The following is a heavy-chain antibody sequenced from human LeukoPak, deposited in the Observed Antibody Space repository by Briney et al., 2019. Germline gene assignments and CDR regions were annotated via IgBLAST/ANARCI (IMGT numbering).Heavy chain of an antibody. Sequence: PSETLSLTCTVSGGSIRSSSYYWGWIRQPPGKGLEWIGSIYYSGSTYYNPSLKSRVTISVDTSKNQFSLKLSSVTAADTAVYYCASPNLYSGYDYYFDYWGQGTLVTVSS. CDR3: ASPNLYSGYDYYFDY. D-gene: IGHD5-12*01. CDR2: IYYSGST. V-gene: IGHV4-39*01. CDR1: GGSIRSSSYY. J-gene: IGHJ4*02.